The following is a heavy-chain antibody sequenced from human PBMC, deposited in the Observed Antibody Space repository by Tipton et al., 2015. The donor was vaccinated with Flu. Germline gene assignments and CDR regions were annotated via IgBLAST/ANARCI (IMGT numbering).Heavy chain of an antibody. CDR3: ARHRVGVYNSFDY. V-gene: IGHV4-59*08. D-gene: IGHD1-26*01. Sequence: TISVDTSKNQFSLKLSSVTAADTAVYYCARHRVGVYNSFDYWGQGTLVTVSS. J-gene: IGHJ4*02.